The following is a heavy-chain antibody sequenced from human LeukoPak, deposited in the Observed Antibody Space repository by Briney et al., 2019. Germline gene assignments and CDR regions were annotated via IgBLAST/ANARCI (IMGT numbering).Heavy chain of an antibody. CDR1: GFTFSNAW. CDR2: ISSGGSTI. V-gene: IGHV3-11*04. CDR3: ARGRGELLG. D-gene: IGHD1-26*01. Sequence: GGSHRLSCAASGFTFSNAWMSWVRQAPGKGLEWVSYISSGGSTIYYADSVKGRFTISRDNAKNSLYLQMNSLRAEDTAVYYCARGRGELLGWGQGTLVTVSS. J-gene: IGHJ4*02.